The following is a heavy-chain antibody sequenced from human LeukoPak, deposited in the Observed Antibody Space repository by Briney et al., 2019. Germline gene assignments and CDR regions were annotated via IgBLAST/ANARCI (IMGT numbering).Heavy chain of an antibody. D-gene: IGHD3-22*01. Sequence: GGSLILSCAASGFNFNSHGLQWVRQAPGQGLEWVALISNDGKTTDYADSVKGRFTISRDNSENTLFLQMSGLRVEDTAVYYCARDRHSYDTSGYYYHYYYYGMDVWGPGTTVTVSS. J-gene: IGHJ6*02. CDR1: GFNFNSHG. CDR2: ISNDGKTT. CDR3: ARDRHSYDTSGYYYHYYYYGMDV. V-gene: IGHV3-30*04.